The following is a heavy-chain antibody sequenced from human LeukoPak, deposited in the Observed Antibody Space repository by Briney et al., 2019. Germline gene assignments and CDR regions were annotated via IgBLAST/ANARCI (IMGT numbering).Heavy chain of an antibody. J-gene: IGHJ3*02. Sequence: ASVKVSCKASGYTFTSYGISWVRQAPGQGLEWMGWISAYNGNTNYAQKLQGRVTMTTDTSTSTAYMELRSLRSDDTAVYYCARFNHLLPYPSITGTLGHAFDIWGQGTMVTVSS. D-gene: IGHD1-20*01. V-gene: IGHV1-18*01. CDR2: ISAYNGNT. CDR1: GYTFTSYG. CDR3: ARFNHLLPYPSITGTLGHAFDI.